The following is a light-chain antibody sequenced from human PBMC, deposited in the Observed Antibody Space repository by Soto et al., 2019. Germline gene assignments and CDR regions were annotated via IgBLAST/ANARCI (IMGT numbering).Light chain of an antibody. CDR3: CTDAGTYKV. CDR1: SSDVGAYNY. Sequence: QSVLTQPRSVSGSPGQSVTISCTGTSSDVGAYNYVSWYQQHPGKAPKLMIYHVSKRPSGVPDRFSGSMSGNAASLTISGLQAEDEADYYCCTDAGTYKVFGTGTKLTVL. V-gene: IGLV2-11*01. J-gene: IGLJ1*01. CDR2: HVS.